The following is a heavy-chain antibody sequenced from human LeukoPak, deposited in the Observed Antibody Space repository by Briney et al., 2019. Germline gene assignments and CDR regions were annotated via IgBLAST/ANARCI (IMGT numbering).Heavy chain of an antibody. V-gene: IGHV3-23*01. J-gene: IGHJ4*02. CDR1: GFTFSSYA. Sequence: PGGPLRLSCAASGFTFSSYAMSWVRQAPGKGLEWVSAISGSGGSTYYADSVKGRFTISRDNSKNTLYLQMNSLRAEDTAVYYCAKDKRISGVRGVTDYWGQGTLVTVSS. CDR3: AKDKRISGVRGVTDY. CDR2: ISGSGGST. D-gene: IGHD3-10*01.